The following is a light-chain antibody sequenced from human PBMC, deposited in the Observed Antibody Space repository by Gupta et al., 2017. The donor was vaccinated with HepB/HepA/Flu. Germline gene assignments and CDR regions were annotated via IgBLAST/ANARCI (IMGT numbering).Light chain of an antibody. Sequence: EIVLTQSPATLSLSPGERATLSCRASQSISSYLAWYQQKPGQPPRLLIYDASNRATGIPARFSGSGSGTDFTLTISSLEPEDFGVYYCQQRTTWPPWTFGQGTKVEIK. CDR3: QQRTTWPPWT. V-gene: IGKV3-11*01. CDR1: QSISSY. CDR2: DAS. J-gene: IGKJ1*01.